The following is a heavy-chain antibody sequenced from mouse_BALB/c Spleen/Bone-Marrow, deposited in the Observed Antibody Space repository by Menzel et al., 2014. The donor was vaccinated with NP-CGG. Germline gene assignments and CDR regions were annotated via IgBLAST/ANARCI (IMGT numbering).Heavy chain of an antibody. V-gene: IGHV14-3*02. J-gene: IGHJ2*01. D-gene: IGHD2-14*01. CDR2: IDPANGNA. CDR3: ARYRLGTYFDF. Sequence: EVQLQQSGAELVKPGASVKLSCTASGFNIKDTYMHWVKRRPEQGLGWIGRIDPANGNAKYDPKFQGKATITADTSSNTAYLQLSSLTSEDTAVYYCARYRLGTYFDFWGQGTTLTVSS. CDR1: GFNIKDTY.